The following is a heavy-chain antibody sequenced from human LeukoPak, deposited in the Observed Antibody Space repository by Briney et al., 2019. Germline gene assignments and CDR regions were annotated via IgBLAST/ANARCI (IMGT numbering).Heavy chain of an antibody. CDR1: GFTFSSYA. V-gene: IGHV3-23*01. J-gene: IGHJ3*02. D-gene: IGHD3-10*01. Sequence: PGGSLRLSCAASGFTFSSYAMSWVRQAPGKGLEWVSAISGSGGSTYYADSVKGRFTISRDNSKNTLYLQMNSLRAEDTAVYYCATGRHGSGSPHAFDIWGQGTMVTVSS. CDR2: ISGSGGST. CDR3: ATGRHGSGSPHAFDI.